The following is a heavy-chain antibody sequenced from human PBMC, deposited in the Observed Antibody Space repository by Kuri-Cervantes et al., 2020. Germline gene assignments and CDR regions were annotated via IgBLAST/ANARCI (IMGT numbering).Heavy chain of an antibody. J-gene: IGHJ3*02. CDR2: IIPIFGTA. Sequence: SVKVSCKASGYTFTSYGISWVRQAPGQGLEWMGGIIPIFGTANCAQKFQGRVTITADKSTSTAYMELSSLRSEDTAVYYCATAILQKNAFDIWGQGTMVTVSS. V-gene: IGHV1-69*06. CDR1: GYTFTSYG. CDR3: ATAILQKNAFDI. D-gene: IGHD1-26*01.